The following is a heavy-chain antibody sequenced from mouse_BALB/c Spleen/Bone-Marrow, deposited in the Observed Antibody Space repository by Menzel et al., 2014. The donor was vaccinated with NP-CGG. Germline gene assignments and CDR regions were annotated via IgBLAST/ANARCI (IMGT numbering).Heavy chain of an antibody. CDR3: ARRAARATGFAY. J-gene: IGHJ3*01. V-gene: IGHV14-3*02. Sequence: VKLQQSGAELVKPGGSVKLSCAASGFNIKDSYMHWVKQSPEQGLEWIGRIDPANGNTKYDPNVQGKVTITADTSSNTAYLQLSSLTSEDTAVYYCARRAARATGFAYWGQGTLVTVSA. D-gene: IGHD3-1*01. CDR2: IDPANGNT. CDR1: GFNIKDSY.